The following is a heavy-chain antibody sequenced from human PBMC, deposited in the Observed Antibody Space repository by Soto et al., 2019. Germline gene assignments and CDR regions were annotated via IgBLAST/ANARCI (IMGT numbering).Heavy chain of an antibody. D-gene: IGHD1-26*01. V-gene: IGHV4-39*01. CDR1: GGSISGSSYY. Sequence: QLQLQESGPGLVKPSETLSLTCTVSGGSISGSSYYWGWIRQPPGKGLEWIGSIYYSGSTNYNPSLKSRVTISVDTSKNQFSLKLSSVTAADTAVYYCARLLGATSAIDYWGQGTLVTVSS. J-gene: IGHJ4*02. CDR2: IYYSGST. CDR3: ARLLGATSAIDY.